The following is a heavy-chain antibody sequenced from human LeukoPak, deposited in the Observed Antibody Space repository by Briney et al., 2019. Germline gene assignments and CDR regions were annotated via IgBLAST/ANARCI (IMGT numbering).Heavy chain of an antibody. CDR2: FDWDDEK. D-gene: IGHD2-2*01. J-gene: IGHJ4*02. Sequence: ESGPALVKPTQTLTLTCTFSGFSLRTTGMRVSRIRQPPGKALEWLALFDWDDEKFYTTSLKTGLTISKDTPKNQMVLTMNHMDPVDKATYYCARSGGGASFFDYWGQGILVTVSS. CDR1: GFSLRTTGMR. CDR3: ARSGGGASFFDY. V-gene: IGHV2-70*04.